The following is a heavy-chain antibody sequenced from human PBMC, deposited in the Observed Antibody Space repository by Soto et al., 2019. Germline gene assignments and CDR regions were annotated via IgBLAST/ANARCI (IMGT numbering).Heavy chain of an antibody. J-gene: IGHJ3*02. D-gene: IGHD3-22*01. V-gene: IGHV3-21*01. Sequence: EVQLVESGGGLVKPGGSLRLSCAASGFTFSSYSMNWVRQAPGKGLAWVSSISSSSSYIYYADSVKGRFTISRDNAKNSLYLQMNSLRAEDTAVYYCARDGYYDSSGYYYGFAFDIWGQGTMVTVSS. CDR3: ARDGYYDSSGYYYGFAFDI. CDR2: ISSSSSYI. CDR1: GFTFSSYS.